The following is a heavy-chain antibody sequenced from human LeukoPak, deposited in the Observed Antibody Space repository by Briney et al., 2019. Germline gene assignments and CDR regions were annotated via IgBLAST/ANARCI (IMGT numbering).Heavy chain of an antibody. CDR3: ARGQWVGATNFDY. V-gene: IGHV1-2*02. CDR2: INPNSGGT. Sequence: ASVKVSCKASGYTFTGYYMHWVRQAPGQGLEWMGWINPNSGGTNYAQKFQGRVTMTRDTSISTAYMELSRLRSDDTAVYYCARGQWVGATNFDYWGQGTLVTVSS. D-gene: IGHD1-26*01. J-gene: IGHJ4*02. CDR1: GYTFTGYY.